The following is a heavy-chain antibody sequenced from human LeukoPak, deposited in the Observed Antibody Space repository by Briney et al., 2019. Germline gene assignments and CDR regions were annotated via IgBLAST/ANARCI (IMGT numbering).Heavy chain of an antibody. V-gene: IGHV1-46*01. CDR1: GYTFTNYY. D-gene: IGHD1-1*01. CDR3: ARARRVSWNPDAFDI. CDR2: INPSGGST. Sequence: GASVKVSCKASGYTFTNYYMHWVRQAPGQGLEWMGIINPSGGSTSYAQKFQGRLTMTRDMSTSTVYMELSSLRSEDTAMYYCARARRVSWNPDAFDIWGQGTMVTVSS. J-gene: IGHJ3*02.